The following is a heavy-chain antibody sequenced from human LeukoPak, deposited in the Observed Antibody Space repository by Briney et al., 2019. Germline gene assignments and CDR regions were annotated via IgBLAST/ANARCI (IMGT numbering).Heavy chain of an antibody. V-gene: IGHV3-33*06. Sequence: GRSLRLSCAASGFTFSSYGMHWVRQAPGKGLEWVAVIWYDGSNKYYADSVKGRFTISRDNSKNTLYLQMNSLRAEDTAVYYCAKDLHFLCSGWYAFDYWGQGTLVTVSS. CDR1: GFTFSSYG. CDR2: IWYDGSNK. CDR3: AKDLHFLCSGWYAFDY. J-gene: IGHJ4*02. D-gene: IGHD6-19*01.